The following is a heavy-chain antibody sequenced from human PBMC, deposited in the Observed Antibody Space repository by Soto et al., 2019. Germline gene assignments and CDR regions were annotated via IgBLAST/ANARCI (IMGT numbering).Heavy chain of an antibody. J-gene: IGHJ4*02. CDR2: ISGSGGST. CDR3: AKAPYDFWSGYYNYFDY. V-gene: IGHV3-23*01. CDR1: GFTFSSYA. Sequence: GGSLRLSCAASGFTFSSYAMSWVRQAPGKGLEWVSAISGSGGSTYYADSVKGRFTISRDNSKNTLYLQMNSLRAEDTAVYYCAKAPYDFWSGYYNYFDYWGQGTLVTVSS. D-gene: IGHD3-3*01.